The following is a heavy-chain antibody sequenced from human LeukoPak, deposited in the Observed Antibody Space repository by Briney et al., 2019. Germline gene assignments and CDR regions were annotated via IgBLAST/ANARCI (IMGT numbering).Heavy chain of an antibody. Sequence: PGGSLRLSCAASGFTFRTYAMSRVRQAPGKGLEWVSGISVSGVGTYYAESVKGRFTISRDTSKNTVFLQMNRLRADDTANYNWAKDKAPGSWHTPSDFWGQGTLVTVSS. CDR2: ISVSGVGT. J-gene: IGHJ4*02. CDR1: GFTFRTYA. CDR3: AKDKAPGSWHTPSDF. V-gene: IGHV3-23*01. D-gene: IGHD6-13*01.